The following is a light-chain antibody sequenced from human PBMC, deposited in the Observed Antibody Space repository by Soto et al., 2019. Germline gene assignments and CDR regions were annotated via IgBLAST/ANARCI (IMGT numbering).Light chain of an antibody. V-gene: IGKV1-5*03. CDR2: RTS. J-gene: IGKJ2*01. Sequence: DIQMTQSPSTLSASVGDRVTITCRASQSLSSWLAWYQQKPGKAPKLLISRTSNLETGVPSRFSGSGSASEFTLTISSLQPEDFATYYCQQYNHYPYTFGQGTKLEIK. CDR3: QQYNHYPYT. CDR1: QSLSSW.